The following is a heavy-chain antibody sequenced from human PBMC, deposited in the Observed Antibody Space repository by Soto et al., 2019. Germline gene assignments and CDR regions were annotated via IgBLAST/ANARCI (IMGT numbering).Heavy chain of an antibody. CDR3: AKDDVVAAGGAFDI. CDR1: GFTFSSYG. V-gene: IGHV3-30*18. J-gene: IGHJ3*02. D-gene: IGHD6-13*01. CDR2: ISYDGSNK. Sequence: PGGSLRLSCAASGFTFSSYGMHWVRQAPGKGLEWVAVISYDGSNKYYADSVKGRFTISRDNSKNTLYLQMNSLRAEDTAVYYCAKDDVVAAGGAFDIWGQGTMVTVSS.